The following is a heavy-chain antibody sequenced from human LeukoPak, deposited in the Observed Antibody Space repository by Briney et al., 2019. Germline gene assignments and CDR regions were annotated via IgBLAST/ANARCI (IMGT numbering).Heavy chain of an antibody. J-gene: IGHJ4*02. Sequence: TSETLSLTCTVSGGSISSYYWSWIRQPPGKGLEWIAFIYSSGSTNYNPSLKSRVTISVDTSKNQFSLNLRSLTAADTAVYYCARGGDRRGFDFWGQGTLVTVSS. CDR1: GGSISSYY. CDR2: IYSSGST. CDR3: ARGGDRRGFDF. V-gene: IGHV4-59*12. D-gene: IGHD1-14*01.